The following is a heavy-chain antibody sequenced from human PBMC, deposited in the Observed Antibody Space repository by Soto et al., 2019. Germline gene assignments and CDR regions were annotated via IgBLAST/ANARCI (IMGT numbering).Heavy chain of an antibody. J-gene: IGHJ6*02. Sequence: PVGSLRLSCAASGFTFSSYGMHWVRQAPGKGLEWVAVIWYDGSNKYYADSVKGRFTISRDNSKNTLYLQMNSLRAEDTAVYYCARDRIAADYYYGMDVWGQGTTVTVSS. CDR2: IWYDGSNK. V-gene: IGHV3-33*01. CDR3: ARDRIAADYYYGMDV. CDR1: GFTFSSYG. D-gene: IGHD6-13*01.